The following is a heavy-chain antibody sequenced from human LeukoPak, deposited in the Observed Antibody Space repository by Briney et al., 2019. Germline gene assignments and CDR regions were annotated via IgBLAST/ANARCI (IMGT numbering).Heavy chain of an antibody. CDR3: ARDGAAAGQVY. CDR1: GFTVSSNY. J-gene: IGHJ4*02. Sequence: GGSLRLSCAASGFTVSSNYMSWVRQAPGKGLEWVSSISSSSSYIYYAGSVKGRFTISRDNAKNSLYLQMNSLRAEDTAVYYCARDGAAAGQVYWGQGTLVTVSS. CDR2: ISSSSSYI. D-gene: IGHD6-13*01. V-gene: IGHV3-21*01.